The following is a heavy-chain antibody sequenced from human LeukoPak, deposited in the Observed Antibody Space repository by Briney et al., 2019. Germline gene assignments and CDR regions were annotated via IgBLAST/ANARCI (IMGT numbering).Heavy chain of an antibody. D-gene: IGHD5-18*01. J-gene: IGHJ2*01. CDR3: ARAYSYGSNWYFDL. Sequence: GGSLRLSCAASGFTFDDYGMSWVRQAPGKGLEWVSGINWNGGSTGYADSVKGRFTISRDNAKNSLYLQMNSLRAEDTALYHCARAYSYGSNWYFDLWGRGTLVTVSS. V-gene: IGHV3-20*01. CDR1: GFTFDDYG. CDR2: INWNGGST.